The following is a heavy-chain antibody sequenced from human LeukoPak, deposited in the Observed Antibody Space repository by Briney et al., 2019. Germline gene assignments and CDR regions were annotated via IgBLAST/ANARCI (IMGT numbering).Heavy chain of an antibody. CDR3: ARPESAAGIGFDY. CDR1: GYSFTSYW. CDR2: IYPGDSDT. V-gene: IGHV5-51*01. D-gene: IGHD6-13*01. Sequence: GESLKISCKGSGYSFTSYWIGWVRQMPGKGLEWMGIIYPGDSDTRYSPSFQGQVTISADKSISTAYLQWSSLKASDTTMYYCARPESAAGIGFDYWGQGTLVTVSS. J-gene: IGHJ4*02.